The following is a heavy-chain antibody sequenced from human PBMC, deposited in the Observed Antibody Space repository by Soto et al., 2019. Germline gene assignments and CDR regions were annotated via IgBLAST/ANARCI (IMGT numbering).Heavy chain of an antibody. J-gene: IGHJ4*02. V-gene: IGHV1-8*01. CDR1: GYTFTSYD. CDR3: ARGARYYDYVWGSHRSVYFDY. D-gene: IGHD3-16*02. CDR2: MNPNSGNT. Sequence: ASVKVSCKASGYTFTSYDINWVRQATGQGLEWMGWMNPNSGNTGHAQKFQGRVTMTRNTSISTAYMELSSLRSEDTAVYYCARGARYYDYVWGSHRSVYFDYWGQGTLVTVSS.